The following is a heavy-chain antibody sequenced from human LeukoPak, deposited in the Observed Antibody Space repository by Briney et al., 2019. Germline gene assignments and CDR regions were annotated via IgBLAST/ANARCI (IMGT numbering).Heavy chain of an antibody. CDR1: GGSISSYY. CDR3: ARDLFAGRDYYYYYMDV. V-gene: IGHV4-59*12. Sequence: SETLSLTCTVSGGSISSYYWSWLRQPPGKGLEWVGYIYYSGSTNYNPSLKSRVTISVDTSKNQFSLKLSSVTAADTAVYYCARDLFAGRDYYYYYMDVWGKGTTVTVSS. D-gene: IGHD2-21*01. J-gene: IGHJ6*03. CDR2: IYYSGST.